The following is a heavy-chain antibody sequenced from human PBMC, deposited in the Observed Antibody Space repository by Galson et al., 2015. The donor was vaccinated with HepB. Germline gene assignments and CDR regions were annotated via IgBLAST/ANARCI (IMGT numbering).Heavy chain of an antibody. J-gene: IGHJ6*02. CDR3: ARGLSGRYGMDV. CDR1: GFTFSSYW. CDR2: INSDGSRT. D-gene: IGHD2-15*01. V-gene: IGHV3-74*01. Sequence: SLRLSCAVSGFTFSSYWMHWVRQAPGKGLVWVSRINSDGSRTYCADSVKGRFTISRDNAKSTVFLQMNILRDEDTAVYYCARGLSGRYGMDVWGQGTTVTVSS.